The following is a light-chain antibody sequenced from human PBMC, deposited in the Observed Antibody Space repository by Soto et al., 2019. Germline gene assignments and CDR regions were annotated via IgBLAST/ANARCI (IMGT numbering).Light chain of an antibody. Sequence: QSALTQPASVSGSPGQSITISCTGTSSDVGGYNYVSLYQHHPGKAPKLLIYDVSNRPSGVSNRFSGSKSDNTASLTISGLQPEDEADYYCRSYTTSNTRQIVFGTGTKLTVL. CDR1: SSDVGGYNY. CDR3: RSYTTSNTRQIV. CDR2: DVS. J-gene: IGLJ1*01. V-gene: IGLV2-14*03.